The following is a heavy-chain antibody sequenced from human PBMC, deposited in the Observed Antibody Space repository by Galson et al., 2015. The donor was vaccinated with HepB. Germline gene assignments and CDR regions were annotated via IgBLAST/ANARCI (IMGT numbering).Heavy chain of an antibody. V-gene: IGHV1-18*04. CDR3: ARSPTGPITTYYFDY. Sequence: SVKVSCKASGYTFTSYGISWVRQAPGQGLEWMGWISAYNGNTNYAQKLQGRVTMTTDTSTSTAYMELRSLRSDDTAVYYCARSPTGPITTYYFDYWGQGTLVTVSS. D-gene: IGHD5-24*01. CDR1: GYTFTSYG. CDR2: ISAYNGNT. J-gene: IGHJ4*02.